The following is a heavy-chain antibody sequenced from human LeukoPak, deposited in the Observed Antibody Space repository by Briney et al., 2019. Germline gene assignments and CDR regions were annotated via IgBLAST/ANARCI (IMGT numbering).Heavy chain of an antibody. CDR3: ARVHDSSGYYSSYFDY. CDR2: ISSSGSTI. D-gene: IGHD3-22*01. Sequence: GGSLRLSCAASGLTFSSYEMNWVRQAPGKGLEWVSYISSSGSTIYYADSVKGRFTISRDNAKNSLYLQMNSLRAEDTAVYYCARVHDSSGYYSSYFDYWGQGTLVTVSS. J-gene: IGHJ4*02. CDR1: GLTFSSYE. V-gene: IGHV3-48*03.